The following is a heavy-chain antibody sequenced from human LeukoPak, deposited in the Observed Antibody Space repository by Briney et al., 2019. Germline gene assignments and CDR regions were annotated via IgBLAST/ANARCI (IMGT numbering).Heavy chain of an antibody. CDR2: ISSSSSTI. D-gene: IGHD2-2*01. CDR3: ARDGGLYCSSTSCYGSYYYYMDV. Sequence: PGGSLRLSCAASGFTSSSYSMNWVRQAPGKGLEWVSYISSSSSTIYYADSVKGRFTISRDNAKNSLYLQMNSLRAEDTAVYYCARDGGLYCSSTSCYGSYYYYMDVWGKGTTVTVSS. CDR1: GFTSSSYS. J-gene: IGHJ6*03. V-gene: IGHV3-48*01.